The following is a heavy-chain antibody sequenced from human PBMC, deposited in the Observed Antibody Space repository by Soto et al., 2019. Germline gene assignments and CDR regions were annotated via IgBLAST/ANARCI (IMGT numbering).Heavy chain of an antibody. Sequence: NPSETLSLTCAVSGGSISRTNWWSWVRQPPGKGLEWIGEIYHSGTTNYNPSLKSRVTMSVDESKNQFSLKLSSVTAADTAVYYCAKSITFDWLFFDYWGRGTLVTVS. CDR1: GGSISRTNW. D-gene: IGHD3-9*01. V-gene: IGHV4-4*02. J-gene: IGHJ4*02. CDR3: AKSITFDWLFFDY. CDR2: IYHSGTT.